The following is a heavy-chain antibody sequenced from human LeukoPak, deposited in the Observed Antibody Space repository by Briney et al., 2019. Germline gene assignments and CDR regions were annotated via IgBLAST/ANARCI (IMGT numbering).Heavy chain of an antibody. D-gene: IGHD1-7*01. Sequence: ASVKVSCKASGYTFTSYGISWVRQAPGQGLEWMGWINPNSGGTNYAQKFQGWVTMTRDTSISTAYMELSRLRSDDTAVYYCARMRAGTTALDYWGQGTLVTVSS. J-gene: IGHJ4*02. CDR3: ARMRAGTTALDY. CDR1: GYTFTSYG. V-gene: IGHV1-2*04. CDR2: INPNSGGT.